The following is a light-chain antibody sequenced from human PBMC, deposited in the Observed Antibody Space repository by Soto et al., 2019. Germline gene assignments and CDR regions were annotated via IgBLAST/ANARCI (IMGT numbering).Light chain of an antibody. CDR1: QGVATT. CDR3: QQYHSYSRT. V-gene: IGKV3-15*01. CDR2: DAY. Sequence: EVVITQSPATLSVSPGERVTLSCRASQGVATTLAWYRQQPGQAPRLLIYDAYIRASGVPARFSGSGSGTEFTLSISSLQPDDFATYYCQQYHSYSRTFGQGTKVDI. J-gene: IGKJ1*01.